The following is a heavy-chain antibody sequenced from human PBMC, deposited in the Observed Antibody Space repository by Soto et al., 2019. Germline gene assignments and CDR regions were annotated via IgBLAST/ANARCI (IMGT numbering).Heavy chain of an antibody. CDR1: GFSISSHY. V-gene: IGHV4-59*11. Sequence: SETLSLTCTVSGFSISSHYWTWIRQPPGKGLEWIGNIYYSGTTNYNPSLKSRVTISVDTSKNQFSLKVTSVTAADKVVSYCASALQQLVRCSFDFRCTATLVTVCS. CDR2: IYYSGTT. J-gene: IGHJ4*02. CDR3: ASALQQLVRCSFDF. D-gene: IGHD6-6*01.